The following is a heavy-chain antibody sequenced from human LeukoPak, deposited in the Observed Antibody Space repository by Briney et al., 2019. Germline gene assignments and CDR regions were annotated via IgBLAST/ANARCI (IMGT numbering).Heavy chain of an antibody. CDR1: GFTFSSYG. CDR3: ARELWFGGDY. V-gene: IGHV3-21*01. CDR2: ISSTGSYI. J-gene: IGHJ4*02. D-gene: IGHD3-10*01. Sequence: GGSLRLSCAASGFTFSSYGMNWVRQAPGKGLEWVSSISSTGSYIYYADSVKGRFTISRDNAKNSLYLQMNSLRAEDTAVYYCARELWFGGDYWGQGTLVTVSS.